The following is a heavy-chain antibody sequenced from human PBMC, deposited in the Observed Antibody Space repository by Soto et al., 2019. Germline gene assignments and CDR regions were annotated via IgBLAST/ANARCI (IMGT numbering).Heavy chain of an antibody. D-gene: IGHD3-22*01. CDR1: GFTFDDYA. V-gene: IGHV3-9*01. CDR3: AKDYDSSGYFAHF. CDR2: ISWNSGSI. J-gene: IGHJ4*02. Sequence: PGGSLRLSCAASGFTFDDYAMHWVRQAPGKGLEWVSGISWNSGSIGYADSVKGRFTISRDNAKNSLFLQMNSLRAEDTALYHCAKDYDSSGYFAHFWGQGTRVTVSS.